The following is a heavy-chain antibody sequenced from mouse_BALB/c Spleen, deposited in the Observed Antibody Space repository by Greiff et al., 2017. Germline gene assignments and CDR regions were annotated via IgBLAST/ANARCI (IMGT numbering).Heavy chain of an antibody. CDR3: ARGYDYDGGGFDY. D-gene: IGHD2-4*01. V-gene: IGHV5-17*02. J-gene: IGHJ2*01. CDR2: ISSGSSTI. CDR1: GFTFSSFG. Sequence: EVQGVESGGGLVQPGGSRKLSCAASGFTFSSFGMHWVRQAPEKGLEWVAYISSGSSTIYYADTVKGRFTISRDNPKNTLFLQMTSLRSEDTAMYYCARGYDYDGGGFDYWGQGTTLTVSS.